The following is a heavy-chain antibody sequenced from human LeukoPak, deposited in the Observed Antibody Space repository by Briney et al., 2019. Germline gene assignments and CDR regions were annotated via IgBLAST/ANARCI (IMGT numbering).Heavy chain of an antibody. V-gene: IGHV1-69*13. J-gene: IGHJ1*01. CDR1: GGSFSSYG. Sequence: SVKVSCKASGGSFSSYGISWVRQAPGQGLEWMGGVLPIFGITNYAQRFQGRVTITADESRSTAYMELSSLTSDDTAVYYCARDRDVVVPAAMGDWGQGTLVTVSS. CDR2: VLPIFGIT. CDR3: ARDRDVVVPAAMGD. D-gene: IGHD2-2*01.